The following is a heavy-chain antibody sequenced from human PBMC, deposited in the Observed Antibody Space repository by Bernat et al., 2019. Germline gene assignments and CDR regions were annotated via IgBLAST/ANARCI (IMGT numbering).Heavy chain of an antibody. D-gene: IGHD2-15*01. CDR1: GFSFSCYG. CDR3: ARDLLGRRMLPGASDI. Sequence: QVQLVESGGGVVQPGRSLTLSCAASGFSFSCYGMHWVRQAPGKGLEWVAVIWSGGSNKYYADFVKGRFTISRDNSQNTLLLQMNSLRAEDTAVYFCARDLLGRRMLPGASDIWGQGTMVTVS. V-gene: IGHV3-33*01. CDR2: IWSGGSNK. J-gene: IGHJ3*02.